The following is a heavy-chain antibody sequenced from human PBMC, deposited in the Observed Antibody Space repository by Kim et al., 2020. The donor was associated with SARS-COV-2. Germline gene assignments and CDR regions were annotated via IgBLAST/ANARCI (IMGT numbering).Heavy chain of an antibody. J-gene: IGHJ4*02. CDR3: AKEGIAAAYDY. V-gene: IGHV3-23*01. Sequence: YYADSGKGRFTISRDNSKNTLYLQMNSLRAEDTAVYYCAKEGIAAAYDYWGQGTLVTVSS. D-gene: IGHD6-13*01.